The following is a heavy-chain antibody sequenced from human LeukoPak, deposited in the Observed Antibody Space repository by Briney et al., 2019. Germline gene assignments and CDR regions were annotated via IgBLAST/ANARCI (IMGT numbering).Heavy chain of an antibody. D-gene: IGHD4-17*01. J-gene: IGHJ4*02. CDR1: GGSFSGYY. CDR3: ARSYGDYVRKLFDY. Sequence: SETLSLTCAVYGGSFSGYYWSWIRQPPGKGLEWIGEINHSGSTNYNPSLKSRVTISVGTSKNQFSLKLSSVTAADTAVYYCARSYGDYVRKLFDYWGQGTLVTVSS. CDR2: INHSGST. V-gene: IGHV4-34*01.